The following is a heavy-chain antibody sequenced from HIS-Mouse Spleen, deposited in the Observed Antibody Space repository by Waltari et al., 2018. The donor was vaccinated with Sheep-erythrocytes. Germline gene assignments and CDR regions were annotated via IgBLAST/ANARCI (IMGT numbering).Heavy chain of an antibody. CDR2: IYSGGST. CDR1: GFTVSSNY. D-gene: IGHD6-19*01. V-gene: IGHV3-53*02. CDR3: ASPGGYSSGRDAFDI. Sequence: EVQLVETGGGLIQPGGSLRLSCAASGFTVSSNYMSWVRQAPGKGMEWGSVIYSGGSTYYADSVKGRFTISRDNSKNTLYLQMNSLRAEDTAVYYCASPGGYSSGRDAFDIWGQGTMVTVSS. J-gene: IGHJ3*02.